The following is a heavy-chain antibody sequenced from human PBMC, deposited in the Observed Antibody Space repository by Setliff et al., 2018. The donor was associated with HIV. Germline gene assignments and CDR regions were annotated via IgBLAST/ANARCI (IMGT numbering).Heavy chain of an antibody. CDR2: MYEGDST. CDR3: VASSSWSCRLNY. D-gene: IGHD6-13*01. V-gene: IGHV4-30-2*01. J-gene: IGHJ4*02. Sequence: SETLSLTCAVSGGSISSGRYSWSWIRQPPGKGLEWIGYMYEGDSTNYNPSLKSRVTISADTSKKQFSLKLTSVTAADTGIYYCVASSSWSCRLNYWGQGTQVTVSS. CDR1: GGSISSGRYS.